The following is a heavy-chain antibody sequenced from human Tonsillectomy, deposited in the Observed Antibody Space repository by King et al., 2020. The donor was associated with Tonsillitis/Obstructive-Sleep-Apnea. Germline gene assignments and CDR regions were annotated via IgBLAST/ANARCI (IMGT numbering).Heavy chain of an antibody. CDR3: AKSITGPPDYTYMDV. Sequence: VQLVESGGGVVQPGRSLRLSCAASGFTFGSYGMHWVRQAPGKGLEWVAIISYHGDNGYYADSVKGRFTISRDNSKNTLYLQMNNLRTEDTAVYYCAKSITGPPDYTYMDVWGTGTTVTVSS. CDR2: ISYHGDNG. CDR1: GFTFGSYG. J-gene: IGHJ6*03. D-gene: IGHD1-20*01. V-gene: IGHV3-30*18.